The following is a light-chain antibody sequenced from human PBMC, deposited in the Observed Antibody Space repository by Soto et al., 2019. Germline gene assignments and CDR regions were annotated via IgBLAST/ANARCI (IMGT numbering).Light chain of an antibody. V-gene: IGKV1-12*01. J-gene: IGKJ4*01. CDR3: QQADSFPLT. CDR2: GAS. CDR1: QGLSSW. Sequence: DIQMTQSPSSVSASVGDRVTITCRASQGLSSWLAWYQQKVGKAPKLLIYGASSLHSGVPSKFSGSGYGTDFTLTISSLQPEDSATYYCQQADSFPLTFGGGTTVEIE.